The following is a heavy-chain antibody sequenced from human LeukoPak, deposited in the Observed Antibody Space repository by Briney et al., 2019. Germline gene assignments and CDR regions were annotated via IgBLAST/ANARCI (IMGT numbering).Heavy chain of an antibody. Sequence: ASVKVSCKTSGYTFITYDINWVRQATGQGLEWMGWMNVNSGNTGYAQKFQGRLTITRNTSISTAYMELSSLTSEDTAVYYCARTPYNWGIDYWGQGTLVTVSS. V-gene: IGHV1-8*03. CDR2: MNVNSGNT. CDR1: GYTFITYD. D-gene: IGHD7-27*01. J-gene: IGHJ4*02. CDR3: ARTPYNWGIDY.